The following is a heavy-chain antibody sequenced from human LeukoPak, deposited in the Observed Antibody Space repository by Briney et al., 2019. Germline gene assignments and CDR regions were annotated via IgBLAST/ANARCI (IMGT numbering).Heavy chain of an antibody. CDR2: ISYDGSNK. J-gene: IGHJ3*02. V-gene: IGHV3-30*03. D-gene: IGHD4-17*01. CDR3: ARAYFYGDYQEAFDI. Sequence: PGGSLRLSCAASGFTFSSYSMNWVRQAPGKGLEWVAVISYDGSNKYYADSVKGRFTISRDNSKNTLYLQMNSLRAEDTAVYYCARAYFYGDYQEAFDIWGQGTMVTVSS. CDR1: GFTFSSYS.